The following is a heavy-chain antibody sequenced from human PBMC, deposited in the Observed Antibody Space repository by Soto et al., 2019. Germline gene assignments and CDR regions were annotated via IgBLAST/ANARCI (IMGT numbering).Heavy chain of an antibody. Sequence: ASVKVSCKASGYTFTGYYMHWVRQAPGQGLEWMGWINPNSGGTNYAQKFQGWVTMTRDTSISTAYMELGRLRSDDTAGYYCARDQYCSGGSCHTAFDIWGQGTMVTVSS. CDR2: INPNSGGT. CDR1: GYTFTGYY. J-gene: IGHJ3*02. V-gene: IGHV1-2*04. CDR3: ARDQYCSGGSCHTAFDI. D-gene: IGHD2-15*01.